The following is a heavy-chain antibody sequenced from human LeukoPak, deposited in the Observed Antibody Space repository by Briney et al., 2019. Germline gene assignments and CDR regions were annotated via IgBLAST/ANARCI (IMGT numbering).Heavy chain of an antibody. D-gene: IGHD3-3*01. CDR2: ISSSSSTI. CDR3: ARGITIFGVVIIDYFDY. Sequence: GGSLRLSCAASGFTFSSYSMNWVRQAPGKGLEWVSYISSSSSTIYYADSVKGRFTISRDNAKNSLYLQMNSLRAEDTAVYYCARGITIFGVVIIDYFDYWGRGTLVTVSS. J-gene: IGHJ4*02. V-gene: IGHV3-48*01. CDR1: GFTFSSYS.